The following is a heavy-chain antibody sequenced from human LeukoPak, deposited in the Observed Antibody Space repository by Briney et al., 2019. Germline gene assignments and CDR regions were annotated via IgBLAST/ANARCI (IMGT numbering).Heavy chain of an antibody. J-gene: IGHJ4*02. Sequence: SQTLSLTCAVSGGSISSGGYSWSWIRQAPGKGLEWIGEISHTGGINYNPSLKSRVTISADTSKNQFSLRLTSVTAADTAVYYCARHVHVSMIVVILSDYFDYWGRGTLVSVSS. CDR3: ARHVHVSMIVVILSDYFDY. CDR2: ISHTGGI. CDR1: GGSISSGGYS. V-gene: IGHV4-30-2*03. D-gene: IGHD3-22*01.